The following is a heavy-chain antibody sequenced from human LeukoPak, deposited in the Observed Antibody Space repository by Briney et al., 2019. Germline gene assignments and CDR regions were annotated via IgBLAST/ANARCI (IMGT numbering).Heavy chain of an antibody. CDR3: AKTRLGPDY. V-gene: IGHV3-23*01. J-gene: IGHJ4*02. Sequence: GGSLRLSCAASGFTFSSYAMSWVRQAPGKGLEWVSGISGSGDSTYYADSVKGRFTISRDNSKNTLYLQMNSLRAEDTALYYCAKTRLGPDYWGQGTPVTVSS. CDR1: GFTFSSYA. CDR2: ISGSGDST. D-gene: IGHD3-16*01.